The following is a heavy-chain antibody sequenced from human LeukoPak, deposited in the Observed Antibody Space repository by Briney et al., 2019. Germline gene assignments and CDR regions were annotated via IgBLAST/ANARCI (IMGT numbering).Heavy chain of an antibody. CDR3: ARHNKMDYYYDSSGPIDV. CDR2: IYTSGST. CDR1: GGSISSYY. J-gene: IGHJ6*04. Sequence: SETLSLTCTVSGGSISSYYWSWIRQPPGKGLEWIGYIYTSGSTNYNPSLKSRVTISVDTSKNQFSLKLSSVTAADTVVYYCARHNKMDYYYDSSGPIDVWGKGTTVTVSS. V-gene: IGHV4-4*09. D-gene: IGHD3-22*01.